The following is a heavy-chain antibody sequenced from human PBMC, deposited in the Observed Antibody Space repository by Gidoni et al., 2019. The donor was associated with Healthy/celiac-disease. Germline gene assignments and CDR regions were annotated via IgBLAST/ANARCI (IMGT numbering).Heavy chain of an antibody. CDR1: GFTFSSYS. J-gene: IGHJ3*02. CDR3: ASPYDILTGPGAFDI. CDR2: ISSSSSTI. D-gene: IGHD3-9*01. V-gene: IGHV3-48*02. Sequence: EVQLVESGGGLVQPGGSRRISCAASGFTFSSYSMNWVRQAPEKGLEWVSYISSSSSTIYYADSVKGRFTISRDNAKNSLYLQMNSLRDEDTAVYYCASPYDILTGPGAFDIWGQGTMVTVSS.